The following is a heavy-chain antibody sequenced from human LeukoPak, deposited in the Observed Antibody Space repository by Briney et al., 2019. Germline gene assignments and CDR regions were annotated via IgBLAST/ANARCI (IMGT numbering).Heavy chain of an antibody. CDR1: GGSINSDY. CDR3: ARLQRGYYYMDV. Sequence: SETLSLTCTLSGGSINSDYWTWIRQPAGKGLEWIGHIYTSGSTDYNPSLKSRVTMSLDTSKNHFSLTLDSVTAADTAVYYCARLQRGYYYMDVWGNGTTVTVSS. J-gene: IGHJ6*03. V-gene: IGHV4-4*07. CDR2: IYTSGST. D-gene: IGHD4-11*01.